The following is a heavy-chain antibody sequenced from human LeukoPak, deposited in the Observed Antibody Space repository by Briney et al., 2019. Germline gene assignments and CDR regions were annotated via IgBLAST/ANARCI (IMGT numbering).Heavy chain of an antibody. CDR3: ARMGGTWSLDY. V-gene: IGHV3-7*01. CDR1: GFTFSNFW. D-gene: IGHD6-13*01. J-gene: IGHJ4*02. CDR2: IKQDGEK. Sequence: GGSLRLSCAGYGFTFSNFWMTWVRQAPGKGLEWVASIKQDGEKHYVDSVKGRLTVSRDNAKNSLYLQMNSLRVEDTAVYFCARMGGTWSLDYWGQGTLVTVSS.